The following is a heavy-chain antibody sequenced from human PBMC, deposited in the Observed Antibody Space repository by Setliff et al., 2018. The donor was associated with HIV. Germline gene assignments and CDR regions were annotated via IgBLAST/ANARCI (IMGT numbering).Heavy chain of an antibody. V-gene: IGHV4-34*01. J-gene: IGHJ4*02. CDR2: INHSGST. D-gene: IGHD6-19*01. Sequence: TSETLSLTCAVYGGSFSGYYWSWIRQPPGKGLEWIGEINHSGSTNYNPSLKSRVTISVDTSKNQFSLKVNSVTAADTAVYYCARSPRIGVAGEFEYWGQGTLVTVSS. CDR3: ARSPRIGVAGEFEY. CDR1: GGSFSGYY.